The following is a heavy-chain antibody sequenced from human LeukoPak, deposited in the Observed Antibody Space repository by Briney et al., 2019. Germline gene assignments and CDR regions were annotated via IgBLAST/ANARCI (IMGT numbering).Heavy chain of an antibody. CDR3: ARAPHRAAIEGGLDY. CDR2: ISYDGSNK. V-gene: IGHV3-30*04. CDR1: GFTFSSYA. Sequence: PGGSLRLSCAASGFTFSSYAMHWVRQAPGKGLEWVAVISYDGSNKYYADCVKGRFTISRDNSKNTLYLQMNSLRAEDTAVYYCARAPHRAAIEGGLDYWGQGTLVTVSS. D-gene: IGHD2-2*01. J-gene: IGHJ4*02.